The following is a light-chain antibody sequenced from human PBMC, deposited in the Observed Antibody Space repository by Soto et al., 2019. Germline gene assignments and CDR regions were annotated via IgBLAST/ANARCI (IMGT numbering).Light chain of an antibody. J-gene: IGLJ2*01. V-gene: IGLV1-40*01. Sequence: QPVLTQPPSVSGAPGQRVTISCTGSSSNIGANYDVHWYQQLPRTAPKLLIYGNSNRPSGVPDRFSGSKSDTSASLAITGLQAEDEADYYCQSYDISLSAVIFGGGTKLTVL. CDR2: GNS. CDR3: QSYDISLSAVI. CDR1: SSNIGANYD.